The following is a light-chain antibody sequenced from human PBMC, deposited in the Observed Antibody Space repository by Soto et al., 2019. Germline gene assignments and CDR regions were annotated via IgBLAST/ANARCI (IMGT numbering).Light chain of an antibody. CDR3: AAWDDSLSGVV. CDR2: RNN. Sequence: QSVLTQPPSASGTPGQRVTISFSGSSSNIGSNYVFWYQHLPGTAPKLLIYRNNQRPSGVPDRFSGSKSGTSASLAISGLRYEDETDYYCAAWDDSLSGVVFGGGTKLTVL. CDR1: SSNIGSNY. V-gene: IGLV1-47*01. J-gene: IGLJ2*01.